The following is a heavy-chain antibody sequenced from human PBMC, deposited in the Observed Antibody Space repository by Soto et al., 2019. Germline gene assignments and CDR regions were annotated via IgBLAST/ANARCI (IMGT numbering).Heavy chain of an antibody. CDR3: THMRGSGIYGMDV. Sequence: QITLKESGPALVKPTQTLTLTCTFSGFSLSTSGVGVGWVRQPPGKALEWLALVYSNDDKRFSPSLKCRLTITTDTSKKQVVLTMTNMDPVDTATYYCTHMRGSGIYGMDVWGQGTTVIVSS. V-gene: IGHV2-5*01. D-gene: IGHD3-10*01. J-gene: IGHJ6*02. CDR1: GFSLSTSGVG. CDR2: VYSNDDK.